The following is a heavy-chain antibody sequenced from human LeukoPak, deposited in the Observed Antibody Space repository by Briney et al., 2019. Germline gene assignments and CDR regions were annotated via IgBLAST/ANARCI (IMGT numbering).Heavy chain of an antibody. CDR1: GFTFSSYG. CDR3: AKAPIRTIAAHD. Sequence: GGSLRLSCAASGFTFSSYGMHWVRQAPGKGLEWVAFIRYDGSNKYYADSVKGRFTISRDNSKNTLYLQMNSLRAEDTAVYYCAKAPIRTIAAHDWGQGTLVTVSS. CDR2: IRYDGSNK. J-gene: IGHJ4*02. V-gene: IGHV3-30*02. D-gene: IGHD6-6*01.